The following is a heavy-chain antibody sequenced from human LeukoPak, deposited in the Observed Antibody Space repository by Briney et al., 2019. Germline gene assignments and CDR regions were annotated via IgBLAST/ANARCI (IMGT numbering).Heavy chain of an antibody. D-gene: IGHD3-16*01. CDR1: GFTLSTYG. CDR2: IRYDGTIK. Sequence: PGGSLRLSCAATGFTLSTYGMHWVRQTPGKGLEWVAFIRYDGTIKYYADSVKGRFTISRDNSKNTLYLQINSLTTEDTAVYYCAKGEGGALGIPHPYYFDYWGQGNVVTVSS. V-gene: IGHV3-30*02. J-gene: IGHJ4*02. CDR3: AKGEGGALGIPHPYYFDY.